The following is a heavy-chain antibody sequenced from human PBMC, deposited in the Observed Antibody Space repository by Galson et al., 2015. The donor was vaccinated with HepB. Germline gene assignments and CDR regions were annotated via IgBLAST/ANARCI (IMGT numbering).Heavy chain of an antibody. J-gene: IGHJ4*02. CDR1: GYTFTDNY. Sequence: SVKVSCKASGYTFTDNYVHWVRQAPGQGLESVGWINPKSGAATSAQKFQGRVTVTTDTSITTAYMELSSLRSDDTALYYCARDAHGRNSFENWGQGTLITVSS. D-gene: IGHD4-23*01. V-gene: IGHV1-2*02. CDR2: INPKSGAA. CDR3: ARDAHGRNSFEN.